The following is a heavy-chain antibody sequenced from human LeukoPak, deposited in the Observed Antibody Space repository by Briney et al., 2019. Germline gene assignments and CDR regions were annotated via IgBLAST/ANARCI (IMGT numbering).Heavy chain of an antibody. J-gene: IGHJ6*02. V-gene: IGHV3-7*01. CDR2: IKQDASQE. CDR3: ARDKAQDSVYYGMDV. CDR1: GFTFSSYW. D-gene: IGHD6-6*01. Sequence: GGSLRLSCAASGFTFSSYWMSWVRQAPGKGPEWVAHIKQDASQEYHVDSVKGRFTISRDNAKNSLYLQMNSLRAEDTAVYYCARDKAQDSVYYGMDVWGQGTTVTVSS.